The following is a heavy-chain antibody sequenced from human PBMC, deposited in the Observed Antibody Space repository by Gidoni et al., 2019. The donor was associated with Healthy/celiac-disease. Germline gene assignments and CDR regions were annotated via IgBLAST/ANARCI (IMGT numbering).Heavy chain of an antibody. CDR2: ISWNSGSI. Sequence: EVQLVESGGGLVQPGRSLRLSCAASGFTFADYAMHWVRQAPGKGLEWVSGISWNSGSIGYADSVKGRFTISRDNAKNSLYLQMNSLRAEDTALYYCAKDILRSSGWIGYFDYWGQGTLVTVSS. V-gene: IGHV3-9*01. CDR1: GFTFADYA. J-gene: IGHJ4*02. D-gene: IGHD6-19*01. CDR3: AKDILRSSGWIGYFDY.